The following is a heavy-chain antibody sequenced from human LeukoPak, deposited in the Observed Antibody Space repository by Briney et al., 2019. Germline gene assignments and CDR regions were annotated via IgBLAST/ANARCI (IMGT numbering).Heavy chain of an antibody. J-gene: IGHJ4*02. CDR3: SRGRGNRPVTYYDFWSGYYPGYFDY. CDR1: GGSFSGYY. D-gene: IGHD3-3*01. V-gene: IGHV4-34*01. CDR2: INHSGST. Sequence: SETLSLTCAVYGGSFSGYYWSWIRQPPGKGLEWIGEINHSGSTNYNPSLKSRVTISVDTSKNQFSLKLSSVTAADTAVYYCSRGRGNRPVTYYDFWSGYYPGYFDYWGQGTLVTVSS.